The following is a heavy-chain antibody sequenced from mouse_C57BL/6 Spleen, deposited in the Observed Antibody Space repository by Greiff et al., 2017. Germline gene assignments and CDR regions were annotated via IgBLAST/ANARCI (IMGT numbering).Heavy chain of an antibody. V-gene: IGHV1-54*01. Sequence: VQLQQSGAELVRPGTSVKVSCKASGYAFTNYLIEWVKQRPGQGLEWIGVINPGSGGTNYNEKFKGKATLTADKSSSTAYMQLSSLTSGDSAVYFCARSDYYGSSPYAMDYWGQGTSVTVSS. J-gene: IGHJ4*01. CDR2: INPGSGGT. CDR1: GYAFTNYL. CDR3: ARSDYYGSSPYAMDY. D-gene: IGHD1-1*01.